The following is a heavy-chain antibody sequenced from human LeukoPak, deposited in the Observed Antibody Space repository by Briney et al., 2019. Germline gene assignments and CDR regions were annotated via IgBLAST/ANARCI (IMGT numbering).Heavy chain of an antibody. Sequence: PGGSLRLSCAASGFTFSDYYMSWIRQAPGKGLEWVSYISSSGSTIYYADSVKGRFTISRDNAKNSLYLQMNSLRAEDTAVYYCARLSSGYYFYYYYMDVWGQGTTVTVSS. CDR3: ARLSSGYYFYYYYMDV. CDR2: ISSSGSTI. D-gene: IGHD3-22*01. J-gene: IGHJ6*03. V-gene: IGHV3-11*04. CDR1: GFTFSDYY.